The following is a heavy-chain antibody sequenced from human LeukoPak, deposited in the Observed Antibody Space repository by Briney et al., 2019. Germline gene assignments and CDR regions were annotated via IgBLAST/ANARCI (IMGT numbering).Heavy chain of an antibody. V-gene: IGHV3-74*01. CDR3: GRGRYYAMDV. CDR1: GFTFSTYW. CDR2: INSDGSTT. J-gene: IGHJ6*02. Sequence: GGSLRLSCAASGFTFSTYWMHWVRQAPGKGLVWVSRINSDGSTTSYADSVKGRFTISRDNAKNTLYLQMNSLRAEDTAVYYCGRGRYYAMDVWAKGPQSPSP.